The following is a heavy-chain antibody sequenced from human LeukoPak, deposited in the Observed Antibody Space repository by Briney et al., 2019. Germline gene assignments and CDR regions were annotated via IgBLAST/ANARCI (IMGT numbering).Heavy chain of an antibody. CDR1: GGSFSGYD. V-gene: IGHV4-34*01. J-gene: IGHJ4*02. Sequence: PSQTLSLTSAVYGGSFSGYDWIWIRQSPGYSLESFGETNHSVSTNYIPSLKRRFTISVDTAKNQFSLKLTSVTASDTAVYYCARGVLLWFRDAFDYWGQGTLVTVSS. CDR3: ARGVLLWFRDAFDY. D-gene: IGHD3-10*01. CDR2: TNHSVST.